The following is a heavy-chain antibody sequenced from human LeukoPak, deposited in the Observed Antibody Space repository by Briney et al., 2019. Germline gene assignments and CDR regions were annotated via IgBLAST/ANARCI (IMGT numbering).Heavy chain of an antibody. CDR1: GITFSRFA. D-gene: IGHD3-22*01. CDR2: ISNSGGIT. V-gene: IGHV3-23*01. Sequence: GGSLRLSCAASGITFSRFAMSWVRQAPGKGLEYVSGISNSGGITSYGDFVKGRFTISRDNSKNTLHLRMNSLRAEDTAVYYCATYFHDPYYFDYWGQGTLVTVSS. CDR3: ATYFHDPYYFDY. J-gene: IGHJ4*02.